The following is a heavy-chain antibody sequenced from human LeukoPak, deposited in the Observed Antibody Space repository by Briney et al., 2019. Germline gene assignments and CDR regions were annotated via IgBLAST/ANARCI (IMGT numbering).Heavy chain of an antibody. D-gene: IGHD3-10*01. CDR2: IWYDGSNK. CDR1: GFTFSSYG. V-gene: IGHV3-33*01. Sequence: GGSLRLSCAASGFTFSSYGVHWVRQAPGKGLEWVAVIWYDGSNKYYADSVKGRFTISRDNSKNTLYLQMNSLRAEDTAVYYCARDPYGLGSYYFDYWGQGTLVTVSS. J-gene: IGHJ4*02. CDR3: ARDPYGLGSYYFDY.